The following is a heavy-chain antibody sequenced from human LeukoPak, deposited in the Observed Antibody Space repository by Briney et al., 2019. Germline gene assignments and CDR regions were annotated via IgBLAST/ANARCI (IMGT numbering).Heavy chain of an antibody. Sequence: GGSLRLSCAASGFTFSSYSMNWVRQAPGKGLEWVSSISSSSSYIYYGDSVKGRFTISRDNAKNSLYLQMNSLRAEDTAVYYCARSPRRAVAGLDYWGQGTLVTVSS. CDR3: ARSPRRAVAGLDY. D-gene: IGHD6-19*01. V-gene: IGHV3-21*01. CDR1: GFTFSSYS. J-gene: IGHJ4*02. CDR2: ISSSSSYI.